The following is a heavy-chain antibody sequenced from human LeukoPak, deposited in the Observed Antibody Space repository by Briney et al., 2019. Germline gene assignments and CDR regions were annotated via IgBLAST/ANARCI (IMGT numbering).Heavy chain of an antibody. D-gene: IGHD2-8*01. Sequence: PSETLSLTCTISGGSISSYIWSWIRQPPRKGMEWIGHIHYSVSTHYNPSLKSRVTISLDPSKNQLSLKVASVIAADAGLYYCARGCCTSAACYPGGVWFDPWGQGTLATVSS. CDR1: GGSISSYI. CDR2: IHYSVST. CDR3: ARGCCTSAACYPGGVWFDP. V-gene: IGHV4-59*01. J-gene: IGHJ5*02.